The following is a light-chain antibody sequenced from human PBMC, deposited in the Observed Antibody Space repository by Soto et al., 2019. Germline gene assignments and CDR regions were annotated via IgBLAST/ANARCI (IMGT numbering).Light chain of an antibody. CDR1: SSDVGGYNF. J-gene: IGLJ1*01. Sequence: QSVLTQPPSASGSPGQSVTISCTGTSSDVGGYNFVSWYQQHPGKAPKLMIYEVSMRPSGVPDLFSGSKSDNTASLTVSGLQAEDEADYYCSSYAGSNNRYVFGTGTKVTVL. CDR3: SSYAGSNNRYV. CDR2: EVS. V-gene: IGLV2-8*01.